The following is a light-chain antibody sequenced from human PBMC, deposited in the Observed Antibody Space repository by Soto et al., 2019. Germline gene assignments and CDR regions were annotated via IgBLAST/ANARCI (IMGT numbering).Light chain of an antibody. V-gene: IGLV2-14*01. CDR2: EVT. CDR1: NSDVGGHNF. Sequence: QSVLTQPASVSGSPGQSSTISCTGTNSDVGGHNFVSWYQQHPVKAPKVLIYEVTNRPSGVSDRFSGSKSGNTASLTISGLQAEDEADYYCCSYTNRNTLLFGTATKVP. J-gene: IGLJ1*01. CDR3: CSYTNRNTLL.